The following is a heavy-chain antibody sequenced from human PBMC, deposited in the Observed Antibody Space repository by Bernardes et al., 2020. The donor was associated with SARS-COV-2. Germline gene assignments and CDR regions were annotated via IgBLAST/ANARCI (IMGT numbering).Heavy chain of an antibody. CDR2: IYWNDDK. D-gene: IGHD3-22*01. Sequence: SGPTLLKPTQTLTLTCPFSGFSLRPSGVGVGWIRQPPGKALEWLALIYWNDDKRYSPFLKSRLTITKDTSKNQVVLTMTNMDPVDTATYYCAHSPISGYYRYYFHYWGQGTLVTVSS. CDR3: AHSPISGYYRYYFHY. J-gene: IGHJ4*02. CDR1: GFSLRPSGVG. V-gene: IGHV2-5*01.